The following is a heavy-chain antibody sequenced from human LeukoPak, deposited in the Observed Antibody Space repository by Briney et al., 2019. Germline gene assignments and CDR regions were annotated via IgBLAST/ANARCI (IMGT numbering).Heavy chain of an antibody. J-gene: IGHJ4*02. CDR2: ISSSGSTI. CDR1: GFTFSDSY. CDR3: ARDVGVVREVEYYFDY. Sequence: GGSLRLSCAASGFTFSDSYMTWIRQAPGKGLEWISYISSSGSTIYYAASVKGRFTISRDNAKNSLYLQMNSLRAEDTAVYYCARDVGVVREVEYYFDYWGQGTLVTVSS. D-gene: IGHD3-10*01. V-gene: IGHV3-11*04.